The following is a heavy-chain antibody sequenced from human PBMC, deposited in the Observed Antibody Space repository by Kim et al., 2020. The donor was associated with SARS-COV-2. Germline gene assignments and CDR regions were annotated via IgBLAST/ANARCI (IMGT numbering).Heavy chain of an antibody. CDR2: IYYSGST. Sequence: SETLSLTCTVSGGSISSSSYYWGWIRQPPGKGLEWIGSIYYSGSTYYNPSLKSRVTISVDTSKNQFSLKLSSVTAADTAVHYCARDPGYSSGWYGVWYWG. V-gene: IGHV4-39*07. J-gene: IGHJ4*01. CDR1: GGSISSSSYY. CDR3: ARDPGYSSGWYGVWY. D-gene: IGHD6-19*01.